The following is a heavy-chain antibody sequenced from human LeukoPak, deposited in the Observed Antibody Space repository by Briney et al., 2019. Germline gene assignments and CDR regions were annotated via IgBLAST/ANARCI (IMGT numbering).Heavy chain of an antibody. J-gene: IGHJ4*02. CDR2: IKQDGSEQ. Sequence: GGSLRLSCAASGFTFSSYWMSWVRQAPGKGLEWVANIKQDGSEQYYVDSVKGRFTISRDNSKNTLYLQMNSLRAEDTAVYYCAKDRASSWPNGFDYWGQGTLVTVSS. CDR3: AKDRASSWPNGFDY. V-gene: IGHV3-7*03. D-gene: IGHD6-13*01. CDR1: GFTFSSYW.